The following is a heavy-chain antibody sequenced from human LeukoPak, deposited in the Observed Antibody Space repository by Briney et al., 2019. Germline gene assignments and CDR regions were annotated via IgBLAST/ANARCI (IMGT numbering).Heavy chain of an antibody. Sequence: GGSLRLSCAASGFTFSSYAMHWVRQAPGKGLEWVAVISYDGSNKYYADSVKGRFTISRDNSKNTLYLQMNSLRAEDTAVYYCASPGYYCSSTSCLDYWGQGTLVTVSS. CDR3: ASPGYYCSSTSCLDY. CDR1: GFTFSSYA. CDR2: ISYDGSNK. V-gene: IGHV3-30-3*01. J-gene: IGHJ4*02. D-gene: IGHD2-2*01.